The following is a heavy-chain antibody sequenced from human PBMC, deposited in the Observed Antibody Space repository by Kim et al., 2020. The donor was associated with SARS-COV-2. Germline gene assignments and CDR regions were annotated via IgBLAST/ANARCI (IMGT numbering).Heavy chain of an antibody. D-gene: IGHD3-10*01. V-gene: IGHV4-61*02. Sequence: SETLSLTCTVSGGSISSGSYYWSWIRQPAGKGLEWIGRIYTSGSTNYNPSLKSRVTISVDTSKNQFSLKLSSVTAADTAVYYCAREIRGQGVIITKRGPFDPWGQGTLVTVSS. J-gene: IGHJ5*02. CDR2: IYTSGST. CDR1: GGSISSGSYY. CDR3: AREIRGQGVIITKRGPFDP.